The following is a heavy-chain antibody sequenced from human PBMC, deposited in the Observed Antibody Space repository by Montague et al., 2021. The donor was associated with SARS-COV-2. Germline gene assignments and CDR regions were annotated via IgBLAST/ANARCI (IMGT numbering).Heavy chain of an antibody. Sequence: LSLPCTVSGGSVSSGSYYWSWIRQPPGKGLEWIGYIYYSGSTNYNPSLKSRVTISVDTSKNQFSLKLSSVTAADTAVYYCARDPWHITIFGVVTRYGMDVWGQGTTVTVSS. J-gene: IGHJ6*02. CDR2: IYYSGST. CDR1: GGSVSSGSYY. V-gene: IGHV4-61*01. CDR3: ARDPWHITIFGVVTRYGMDV. D-gene: IGHD3-3*01.